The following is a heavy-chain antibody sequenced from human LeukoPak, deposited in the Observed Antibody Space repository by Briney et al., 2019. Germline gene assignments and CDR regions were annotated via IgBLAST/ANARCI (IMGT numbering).Heavy chain of an antibody. V-gene: IGHV4-4*02. D-gene: IGHD3-22*01. CDR3: AKGHYYDSTDKYSYADY. Sequence: SGTLSLTCAVSGGSISSSNWWSWVRQPPGKGLEWIGEIYHSGSTNYNPSLKSRVTISVDKSKNQFSLKLSSVTAADTAVYYCAKGHYYDSTDKYSYADYRGQGTLVTVSS. CDR2: IYHSGST. CDR1: GGSISSSNW. J-gene: IGHJ4*02.